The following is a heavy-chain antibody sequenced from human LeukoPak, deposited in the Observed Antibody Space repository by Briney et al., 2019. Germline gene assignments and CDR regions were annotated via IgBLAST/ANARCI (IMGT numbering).Heavy chain of an antibody. Sequence: SETLSLTCGVSGSSISSNSYWGWIRQPPGKGLEWIGTIYHTGSTYYNPSLKSRVTISIDTSKNQFSLKLKSVTAADTAVYYRARHGYYDSSGIDYWGQGTLVTVSS. CDR3: ARHGYYDSSGIDY. V-gene: IGHV4-38-2*01. J-gene: IGHJ4*02. CDR1: GSSISSNSY. D-gene: IGHD3-22*01. CDR2: IYHTGST.